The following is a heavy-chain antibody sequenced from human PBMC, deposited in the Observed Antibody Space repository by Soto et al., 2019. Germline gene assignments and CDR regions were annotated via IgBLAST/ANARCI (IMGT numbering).Heavy chain of an antibody. CDR1: GFTFSSYA. CDR2: ISSNGGST. D-gene: IGHD6-6*01. J-gene: IGHJ4*02. CDR3: VKGGQLVFGYYFDY. V-gene: IGHV3-64D*08. Sequence: GGSLRLSCSASGFTFSSYAMHWVRQAPGKGLEYVSAISSNGGSTYYADSVKGRFTISRDNSKNTLYLQMSSLRAEDTAVYYCVKGGQLVFGYYFDYWGQGTLVTVSS.